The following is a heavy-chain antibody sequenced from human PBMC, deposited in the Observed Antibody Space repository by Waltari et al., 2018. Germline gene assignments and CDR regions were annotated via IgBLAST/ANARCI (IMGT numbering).Heavy chain of an antibody. CDR3: ARHPGYSSSWSHFDY. V-gene: IGHV5-51*01. CDR1: GYSFTSYW. D-gene: IGHD6-13*01. J-gene: IGHJ4*02. Sequence: EVQLVQSGAEVKKPGESLKISCKGSGYSFTSYWIGWVRQMPGKGLEGSGIIYPGDSDTRYSPSFQGQVTISADKSISTAYLQWSSLKASDTAMYYCARHPGYSSSWSHFDYWGQGTLVTVSS. CDR2: IYPGDSDT.